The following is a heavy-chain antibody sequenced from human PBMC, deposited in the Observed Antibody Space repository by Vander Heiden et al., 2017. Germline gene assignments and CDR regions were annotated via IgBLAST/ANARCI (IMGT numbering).Heavy chain of an antibody. CDR1: GFTFSGSA. CDR2: IRSKANSYAT. D-gene: IGHD4-17*01. Sequence: EVQLVESGGGLAQPGGSLKPPCAASGFTFSGSAMHWVRQASGKGLEWVGRIRSKANSYATAYATSVKGRFTISRDDSKSTAYLQMNSLKTEDTAVYYCTRLWRTDGDNEDYWGQGTLVTVSS. CDR3: TRLWRTDGDNEDY. V-gene: IGHV3-73*02. J-gene: IGHJ4*02.